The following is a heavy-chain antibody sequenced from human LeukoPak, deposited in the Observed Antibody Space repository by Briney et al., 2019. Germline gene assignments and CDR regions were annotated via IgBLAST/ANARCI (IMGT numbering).Heavy chain of an antibody. V-gene: IGHV4-59*12. CDR1: GGSINNYY. D-gene: IGHD3-3*01. J-gene: IGHJ4*02. Sequence: SETLSLTCTVSGGSINNYYWSWIRQPPGKGLEWIGFIYYSGSTNYNPSLKSRVTISVDTSKNQFSLKLSSVTAADTAVYYCARVQVYYDFWSGYSGGYFDYWGQGTLVTVSS. CDR3: ARVQVYYDFWSGYSGGYFDY. CDR2: IYYSGST.